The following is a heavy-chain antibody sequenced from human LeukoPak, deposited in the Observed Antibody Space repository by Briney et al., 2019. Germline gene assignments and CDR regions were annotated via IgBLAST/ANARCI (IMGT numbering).Heavy chain of an antibody. Sequence: PGGSLRLSCAASGFTFRTYGMHWVRQAPGKGLEWVTFIRYDGSDKYYADSVKGRFTISRDNSENTLFLQMNSLRVEDTAVYYCAKRADYYDSSRALYDAFDFWGRGTMVTVSS. J-gene: IGHJ3*01. D-gene: IGHD3-16*01. CDR2: IRYDGSDK. CDR3: AKRADYYDSSRALYDAFDF. CDR1: GFTFRTYG. V-gene: IGHV3-30*02.